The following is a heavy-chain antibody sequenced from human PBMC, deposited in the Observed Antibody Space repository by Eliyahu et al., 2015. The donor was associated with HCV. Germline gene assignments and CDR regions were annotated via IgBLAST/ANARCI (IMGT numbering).Heavy chain of an antibody. V-gene: IGHV4-34*01. CDR3: ARGFRGDCHECRDNYYAMDV. D-gene: IGHD2-21*02. CDR2: ITHTGNT. Sequence: QVQLQQWGAGLFKSSETPSLTCAVYGGSFSGYYWSWVRQPPGKGLEWIGEITHTGNTNYNPSLKXRVTISIDTSKNQFSLKLTSVTAADTAVYYCARGFRGDCHECRDNYYAMDVWGRGTPVTVSS. J-gene: IGHJ6*02. CDR1: GGSFSGYY.